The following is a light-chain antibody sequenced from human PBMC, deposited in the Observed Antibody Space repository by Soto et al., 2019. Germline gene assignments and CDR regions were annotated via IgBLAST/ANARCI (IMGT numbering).Light chain of an antibody. Sequence: DIHMTHAPSTLSASLGDIVTMTFRASQSISSWLAWYQQKPKKAPKLLIYKASSLESGVPSRFSGSGSGTEFTLTISSLQPDDFATYYCQQYNSYSPATFGQGTKVDIK. CDR2: KAS. CDR1: QSISSW. V-gene: IGKV1-5*03. J-gene: IGKJ1*01. CDR3: QQYNSYSPAT.